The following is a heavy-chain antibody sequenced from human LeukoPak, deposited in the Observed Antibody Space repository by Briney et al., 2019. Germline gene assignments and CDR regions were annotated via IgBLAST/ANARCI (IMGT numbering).Heavy chain of an antibody. V-gene: IGHV3-23*01. CDR1: GFTFSSYS. CDR3: AKDSSTKSGDYDYFDN. J-gene: IGHJ4*02. CDR2: ISDNGGST. D-gene: IGHD2-2*01. Sequence: PGGSLRLSCAASGFTFSSYSMNWVRQAPGKGLEWVSAISDNGGSTYYADSVKGRFTLSRDNSKNTLYLQMNSLRADDTAIYYCAKDSSTKSGDYDYFDNWGQGTLVTVSS.